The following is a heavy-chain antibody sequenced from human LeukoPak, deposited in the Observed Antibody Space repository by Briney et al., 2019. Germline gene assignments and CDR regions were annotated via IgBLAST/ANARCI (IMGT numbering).Heavy chain of an antibody. Sequence: SETLSLTCAVYGGSFSGYYWSWIRQPPGKGMEWIGEINHSGSTNYNPSLKSRVTISVDTSKNQFSLKLSSVTAADTAVYYCASVLIAGADPLFDYWGQGTLVTVSS. V-gene: IGHV4-34*01. J-gene: IGHJ4*02. D-gene: IGHD6-19*01. CDR3: ASVLIAGADPLFDY. CDR2: INHSGST. CDR1: GGSFSGYY.